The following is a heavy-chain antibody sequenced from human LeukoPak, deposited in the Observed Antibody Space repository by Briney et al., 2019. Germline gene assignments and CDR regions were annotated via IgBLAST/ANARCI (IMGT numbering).Heavy chain of an antibody. CDR3: VREARGYHYTYFDY. CDR2: VSAGHHA. D-gene: IGHD5-18*01. Sequence: GGSLRLSCTASGLTLGGHDMHWVRQTTGDGLEWVAAVSAGHHAFYAGFVRGRFTVSREDAKNSLFLQMNSLRAGDTAIYYCVREARGYHYTYFDYWGQGSLVTVSS. J-gene: IGHJ4*02. CDR1: GLTLGGHD. V-gene: IGHV3-13*01.